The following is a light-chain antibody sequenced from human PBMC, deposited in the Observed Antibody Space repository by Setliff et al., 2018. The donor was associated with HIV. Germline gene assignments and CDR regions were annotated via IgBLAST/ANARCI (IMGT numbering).Light chain of an antibody. CDR2: GSN. Sequence: QSVLTQPPSVSGAPGQRVTISCTGSSSNLGAGYDVHWYQQPPGTAPKLLIYGSNNRPSGVPDRFSGSKSGTSASLAITGLQAEDEADYYCCSYTGSGYVFGTGTKVTVL. CDR1: SSNLGAGYD. CDR3: CSYTGSGYV. V-gene: IGLV1-40*01. J-gene: IGLJ1*01.